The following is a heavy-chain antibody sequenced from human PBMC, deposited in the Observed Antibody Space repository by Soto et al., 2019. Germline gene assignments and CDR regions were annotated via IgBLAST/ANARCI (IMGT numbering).Heavy chain of an antibody. CDR1: GYSFSDYE. Sequence: QVQLVQSGAEVKKPGSSVKVSCKASGYSFSDYEINWVRQAAGQGLEWMGGIMPFIAKTDYAQKFQDRVTITADESTSIAYMELSSLRSDDTAVYYCARGGYSSSWRLDYWGQGTLITVSS. J-gene: IGHJ4*02. V-gene: IGHV1-69*01. D-gene: IGHD6-13*01. CDR3: ARGGYSSSWRLDY. CDR2: IMPFIAKT.